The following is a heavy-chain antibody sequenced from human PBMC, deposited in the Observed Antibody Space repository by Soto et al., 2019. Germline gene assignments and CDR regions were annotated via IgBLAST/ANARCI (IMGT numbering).Heavy chain of an antibody. Sequence: GGSLRLSCAASGFTFSSYGMHWVRQAPGKGLEWVAVIWYDGSNKYYADSVKGRFTISRDNSKNTLYLQMNSLRAEDTAVYYCARDRGNSYYYGMDVWGHGTTVTVSS. J-gene: IGHJ6*02. V-gene: IGHV3-33*01. CDR2: IWYDGSNK. D-gene: IGHD6-13*01. CDR1: GFTFSSYG. CDR3: ARDRGNSYYYGMDV.